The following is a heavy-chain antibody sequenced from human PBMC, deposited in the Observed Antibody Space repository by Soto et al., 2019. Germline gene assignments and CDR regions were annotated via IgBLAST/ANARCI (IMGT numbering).Heavy chain of an antibody. CDR3: AKGGRGVVLDAFDI. V-gene: IGHV3-23*01. CDR1: GFTFSSDA. J-gene: IGHJ3*02. Sequence: GSLRLSCAASGFTFSSDAMSWIRQAPGKGLEWVSAISGSGGSTYYADSVKGRFTISRDNPKNTLYLQMNSLRAEDTAVYYCAKGGRGVVLDAFDIWGQGTMVTVS. CDR2: ISGSGGST. D-gene: IGHD3-10*01.